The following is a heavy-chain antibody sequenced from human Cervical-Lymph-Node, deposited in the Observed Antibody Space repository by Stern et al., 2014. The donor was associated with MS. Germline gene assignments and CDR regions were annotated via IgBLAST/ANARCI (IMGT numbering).Heavy chain of an antibody. J-gene: IGHJ4*02. V-gene: IGHV4-59*01. D-gene: IGHD3-22*01. CDR3: ARGYYDSSGYYRAPFDY. Sequence: QVQLQESGPGLVKPSETLSLTCTVSGGSISSYYWSWIRQPPGKGLERIGHLYYSGSTNYNPSLKSRVTISVDTSKNQFSLKLSSVTAADTAVYYCARGYYDSSGYYRAPFDYWGQGTLVTVSS. CDR1: GGSISSYY. CDR2: LYYSGST.